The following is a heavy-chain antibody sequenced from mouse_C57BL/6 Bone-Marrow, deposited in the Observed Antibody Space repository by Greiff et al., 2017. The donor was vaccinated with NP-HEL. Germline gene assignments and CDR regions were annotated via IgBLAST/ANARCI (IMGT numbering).Heavy chain of an antibody. D-gene: IGHD2-2*01. Sequence: EVKLVESGGGLVKPGGSLKLSCAASGFTFSSYAMSWVRQTPEKRLEWVATISDGGSYTYYPDNVKGRFTISRDNAKNNLYLQMSHLKSEDTAMYYCARDRDGYDNAMDYWGQGTSVTVSS. V-gene: IGHV5-4*01. CDR1: GFTFSSYA. CDR3: ARDRDGYDNAMDY. J-gene: IGHJ4*01. CDR2: ISDGGSYT.